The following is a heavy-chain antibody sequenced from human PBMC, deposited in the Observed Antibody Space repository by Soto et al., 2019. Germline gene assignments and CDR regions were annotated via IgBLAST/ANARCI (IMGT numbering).Heavy chain of an antibody. CDR1: GFTFSSYA. D-gene: IGHD5-18*01. CDR3: ASCRGYRHGYVAY. J-gene: IGHJ4*02. V-gene: IGHV3-23*01. CDR2: ISGSGGST. Sequence: PGGSLRLSCAASGFTFSSYAMSWVRQAPGKGLEWVSAISGSGGSTYYADSVKGRFTISRDTSKNTLYLQMNSLRAEDTAVYYCASCRGYRHGYVAYWGQGSLVTGSS.